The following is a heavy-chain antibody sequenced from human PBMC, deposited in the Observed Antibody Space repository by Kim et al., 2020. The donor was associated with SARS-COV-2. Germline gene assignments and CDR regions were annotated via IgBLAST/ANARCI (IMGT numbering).Heavy chain of an antibody. D-gene: IGHD6-13*01. CDR2: ISWNSGSI. Sequence: SLRLSCAASGFTFDDYAMHWVRQAPGKGLEWVSGISWNSGSIGYADSVKGRFTISRDSAKNSLYLQMNSLRPEDTALSYCAKDRPKKSAAGTMGSFQ. V-gene: IGHV3-9*01. CDR3: AKDRPKKSAAGTMGSFQ. J-gene: IGHJ1*01. CDR1: GFTFDDYA.